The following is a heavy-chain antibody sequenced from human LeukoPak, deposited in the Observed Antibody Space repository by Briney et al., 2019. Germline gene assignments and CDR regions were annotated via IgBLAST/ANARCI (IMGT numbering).Heavy chain of an antibody. CDR1: GGTFSSYA. Sequence: SVKVSCKASGGTFSSYAISWVRQAPGQGLEWMGRIIPIFGTANYAQKFQGRVTITTDESTSTAYMELGSLRSEETGVYYCAGVLDYYGSGSYYYFDYWGQGTLVTVSS. D-gene: IGHD3-10*01. J-gene: IGHJ4*02. CDR2: IIPIFGTA. CDR3: AGVLDYYGSGSYYYFDY. V-gene: IGHV1-69*05.